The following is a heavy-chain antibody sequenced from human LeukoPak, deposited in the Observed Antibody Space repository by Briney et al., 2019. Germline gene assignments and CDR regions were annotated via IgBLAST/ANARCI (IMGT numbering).Heavy chain of an antibody. CDR3: ARPRDSGWTKTLDY. J-gene: IGHJ4*02. CDR1: GFTFVSYW. D-gene: IGHD6-25*01. V-gene: IGHV3-7*03. Sequence: GGSLRLSCAGSGFTFVSYWMTWVRPGPGKGLEWVDNIKQDGSEKYYVYSVKGRSTISRDNAQNSLYLQMNSLRAEDTAVYYCARPRDSGWTKTLDYWGQGTLVTVSS. CDR2: IKQDGSEK.